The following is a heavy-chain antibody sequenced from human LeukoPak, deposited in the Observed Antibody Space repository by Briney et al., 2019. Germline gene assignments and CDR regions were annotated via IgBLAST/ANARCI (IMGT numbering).Heavy chain of an antibody. V-gene: IGHV5-51*01. J-gene: IGHJ3*02. CDR3: ARLLLDSGSYPGHDAFDI. Sequence: GESLKISCKGSGYSFTSYWIGWVRQMPGKGLEWMGIIYPGDSDTRYSPSFQGQVTISADKSISTAYLQWSSLKASDTAMYYCARLLLDSGSYPGHDAFDIWGQGTVVTVSS. D-gene: IGHD1-26*01. CDR2: IYPGDSDT. CDR1: GYSFTSYW.